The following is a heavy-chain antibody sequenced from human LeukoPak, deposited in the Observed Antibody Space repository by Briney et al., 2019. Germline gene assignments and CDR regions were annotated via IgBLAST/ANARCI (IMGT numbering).Heavy chain of an antibody. CDR2: IWYDGSNK. J-gene: IGHJ4*02. CDR3: ASSSDSSGYPFDY. CDR1: EFTFSSYG. D-gene: IGHD3-22*01. V-gene: IGHV3-33*01. Sequence: GGSLRLSCAASEFTFSSYGMHWVRQAPGKGLEWVAVIWYDGSNKYYADSVKGRFTTSRDNSKNTLYLQMNSLRAEDTAVYYCASSSDSSGYPFDYWGQGTLVTVSS.